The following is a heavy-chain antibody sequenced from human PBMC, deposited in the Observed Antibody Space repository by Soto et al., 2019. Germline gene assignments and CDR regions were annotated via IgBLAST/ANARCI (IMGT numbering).Heavy chain of an antibody. CDR2: ISLSGSGI. J-gene: IGHJ5*02. V-gene: IGHV3-11*01. D-gene: IGHD3-3*01. CDR3: ARDYAHFGVVKRWFDP. Sequence: GGSLRLSCAASGFTFSDYYMSWIRQAPAKGLEWVSHISLSGSGIYYADSVKGRFTISRDNAKNLLYLQMNSLRAEDTAVYYCARDYAHFGVVKRWFDPWGQGTLVTVS. CDR1: GFTFSDYY.